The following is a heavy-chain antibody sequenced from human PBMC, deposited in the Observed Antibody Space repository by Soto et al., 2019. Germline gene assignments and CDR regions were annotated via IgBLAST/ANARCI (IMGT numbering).Heavy chain of an antibody. D-gene: IGHD6-13*01. J-gene: IGHJ6*02. CDR1: GFTFSSYS. V-gene: IGHV3-21*01. CDR2: ISSSSSYI. Sequence: GGSLRLSCAASGFTFSSYSMNWVRQAPGKGLEWVSSISSSSSYIYYADSVKGRFTISRDNAKNSLYLQMNSLRAEDTAVYYCARDAEDSSSWYYGMDVWGQGTTVTVSS. CDR3: ARDAEDSSSWYYGMDV.